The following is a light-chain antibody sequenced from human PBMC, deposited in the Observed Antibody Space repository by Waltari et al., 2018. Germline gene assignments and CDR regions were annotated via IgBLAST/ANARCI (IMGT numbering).Light chain of an antibody. J-gene: IGLJ3*02. CDR2: DVT. Sequence: QSALTQPPSVSGSPGQSVTITCTGTSSDIGIYNHVSCVQQPPCTAPKLLIYDVTYRPSGVPDRFSGSKSGNTASLTISGLQTEDESDYYCASYTSTFTWVFGGGTKLTVL. CDR1: SSDIGIYNH. CDR3: ASYTSTFTWV. V-gene: IGLV2-18*02.